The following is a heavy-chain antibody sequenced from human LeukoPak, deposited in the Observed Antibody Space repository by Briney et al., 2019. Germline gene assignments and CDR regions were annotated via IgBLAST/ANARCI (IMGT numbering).Heavy chain of an antibody. Sequence: ASVKVSCKASGYTFTSYGISWVRQATGQGLEWMGWMNPNSGNTGHAQKFQGRVTITRNTSISTAYMELSSLRSEDTAVYYCARGGAPYCSSTSCYEIQDSSGWYGGVDHWGQGTLVTVSS. J-gene: IGHJ4*02. D-gene: IGHD2-2*01. CDR1: GYTFTSYG. CDR2: MNPNSGNT. CDR3: ARGGAPYCSSTSCYEIQDSSGWYGGVDH. V-gene: IGHV1-8*03.